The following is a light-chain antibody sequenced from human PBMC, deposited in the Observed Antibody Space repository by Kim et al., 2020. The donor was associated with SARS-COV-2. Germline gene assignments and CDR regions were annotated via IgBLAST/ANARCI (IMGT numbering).Light chain of an antibody. CDR3: QQSYSTPYT. CDR2: ATS. V-gene: IGKV1-39*01. J-gene: IGKJ2*01. Sequence: SASVGDRVTITCRASKSISSYLNWYQQKPGKAPKLLIYATSTLQSGVPSRFSGSGSGTDFTLTISSLQHEDFATYYCQQSYSTPYTFGQGTKLEI. CDR1: KSISSY.